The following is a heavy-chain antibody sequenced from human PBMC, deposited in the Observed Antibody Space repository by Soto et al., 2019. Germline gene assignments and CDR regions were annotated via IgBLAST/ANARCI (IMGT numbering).Heavy chain of an antibody. D-gene: IGHD6-6*01. CDR2: TYYKSRWYN. CDR1: GDSVSSNNAT. V-gene: IGHV6-1*01. Sequence: SQTLSLTCAVSGDSVSSNNATWIWIRQSPSRGLEWLGRTYYKSRWYNDYTISVKSRITINPDTSKNQFSLQLSPVTPEDTAVYYCTREGSSSFDYWGQGTLVTVSS. CDR3: TREGSSSFDY. J-gene: IGHJ4*02.